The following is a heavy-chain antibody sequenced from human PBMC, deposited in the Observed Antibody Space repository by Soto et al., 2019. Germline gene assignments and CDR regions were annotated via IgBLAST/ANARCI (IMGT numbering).Heavy chain of an antibody. CDR1: GYTFTSYA. V-gene: IGHV1-3*01. CDR3: ARASYYDYVWGSYPLDY. J-gene: IGHJ4*02. CDR2: INAGNGNT. D-gene: IGHD3-16*02. Sequence: ASVKVSCKASGYTFTSYAMPWVRQAPGQRLEWMGWINAGNGNTKYSQKFQGRVTITRDTSASTAYMELSSLRSEDTAVYYCARASYYDYVWGSYPLDYWGQGTLVTVSS.